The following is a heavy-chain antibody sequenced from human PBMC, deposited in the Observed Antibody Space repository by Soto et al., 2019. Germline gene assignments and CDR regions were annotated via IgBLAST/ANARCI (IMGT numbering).Heavy chain of an antibody. CDR2: ISGSGDSI. J-gene: IGHJ4*02. V-gene: IGHV3-23*01. D-gene: IGHD6-13*01. Sequence: EVQLLESGGGLVQPGGSLRLSCAASGFTFSSYVMTWVRQAPGKGLEWVSSISGSGDSIYYADSVKGRFTISRDNSKNTLYLQMNNLRAEDTAVYYCAKDGTYSSRWPYNFDYWGQGTLVTVSS. CDR3: AKDGTYSSRWPYNFDY. CDR1: GFTFSSYV.